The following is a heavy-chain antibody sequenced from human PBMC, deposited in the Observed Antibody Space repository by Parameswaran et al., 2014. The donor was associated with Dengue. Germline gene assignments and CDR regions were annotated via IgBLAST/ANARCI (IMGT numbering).Heavy chain of an antibody. D-gene: IGHD2-15*01. CDR2: IYPGDSDT. Sequence: VRQMPGKGLEWMGIIYPGDSDTRYSPSFQGQVTISADKSISTAYLQWSSLKASDTAMYYCATEDVGYCSGGSCYYNYWGQGTLVTVSS. V-gene: IGHV5-51*01. J-gene: IGHJ4*02. CDR3: ATEDVGYCSGGSCYYNY.